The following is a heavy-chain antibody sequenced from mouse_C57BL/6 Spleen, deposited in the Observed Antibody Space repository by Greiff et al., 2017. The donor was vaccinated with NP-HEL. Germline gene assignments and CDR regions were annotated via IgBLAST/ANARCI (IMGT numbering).Heavy chain of an antibody. D-gene: IGHD2-10*02. V-gene: IGHV5-4*01. CDR2: ISDGGSYT. J-gene: IGHJ4*01. CDR3: ARDRGYGNYAMDY. CDR1: GFTFSSYA. Sequence: EVHLVESGGGLVKPGGSLKLSCAASGFTFSSYAMSWVRQTPEKRLEWVATISDGGSYTYYPDNVKGRFTISRDNAKNNLYLQMSHLKSEDTAMYYCARDRGYGNYAMDYWGQGTSVTVSS.